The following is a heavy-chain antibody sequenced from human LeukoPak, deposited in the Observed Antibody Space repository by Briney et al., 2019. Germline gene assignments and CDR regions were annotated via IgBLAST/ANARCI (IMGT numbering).Heavy chain of an antibody. CDR2: FDPEDGET. CDR3: ATEVTGDSSGYLIDY. D-gene: IGHD3-22*01. V-gene: IGHV1-24*01. J-gene: IGHJ4*02. Sequence: ASVKVSCKVSGYTLTELSMHWVRQAPGKGLDWMGGFDPEDGETIYGQKFQGRVIMTEDTSTDTAYMELSSLRSEDTAVYYCATEVTGDSSGYLIDYWGQGTLVTVSS. CDR1: GYTLTELS.